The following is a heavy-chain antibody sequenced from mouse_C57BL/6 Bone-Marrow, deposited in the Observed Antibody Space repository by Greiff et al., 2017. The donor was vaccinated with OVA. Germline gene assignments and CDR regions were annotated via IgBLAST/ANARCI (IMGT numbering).Heavy chain of an antibody. Sequence: VHLVESGAELVRPGTSVKMSCKASGYTFTNYWIGWAKQRPGHGLEWIGDIYPGGGYTNYNEKFKGKATLTADKSSSTAYMQFSSLTSEDSAIYYCARQRWLLPDYWGQGTTLTVSS. CDR3: ARQRWLLPDY. CDR1: GYTFTNYW. V-gene: IGHV1-63*01. CDR2: IYPGGGYT. J-gene: IGHJ2*01. D-gene: IGHD2-3*01.